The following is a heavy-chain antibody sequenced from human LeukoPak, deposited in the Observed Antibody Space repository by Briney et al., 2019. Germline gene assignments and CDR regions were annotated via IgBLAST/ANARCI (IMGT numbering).Heavy chain of an antibody. CDR1: GYTLTELS. CDR2: FDPEDGET. V-gene: IGHV1-24*01. CDR3: ATRADIVATIELGYYYMDV. Sequence: ASVKVSCKVSGYTLTELSMHWVRQAPGKGLEWMGGFDPEDGETIYAQKFQGRVTMTEDTSTDTAYMELRSLSSEDPAVYYCATRADIVATIELGYYYMDVWGKGTTVTVSS. D-gene: IGHD5-12*01. J-gene: IGHJ6*03.